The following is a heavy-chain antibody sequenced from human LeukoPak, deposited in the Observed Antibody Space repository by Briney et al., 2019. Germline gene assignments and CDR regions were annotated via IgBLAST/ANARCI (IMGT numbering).Heavy chain of an antibody. J-gene: IGHJ4*02. CDR1: GGSMSGHF. V-gene: IGHV4-59*11. CDR2: MYYGGNT. Sequence: SETLSLTCSVSGGSMSGHFWSWSRQAPGKGLEWIGHMYYGGNTNYNPSLKSRVTISVETSKNQFSLKLSSVTAADTAVYYCARHLLGYIDGPAPYYFEYWGQGVLVAVSS. D-gene: IGHD5-18*01. CDR3: ARHLLGYIDGPAPYYFEY.